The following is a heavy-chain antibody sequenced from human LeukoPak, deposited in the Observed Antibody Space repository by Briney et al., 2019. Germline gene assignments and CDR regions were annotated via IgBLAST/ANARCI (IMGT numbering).Heavy chain of an antibody. V-gene: IGHV4-34*01. D-gene: IGHD4-17*01. CDR3: ARGVTTHHLDY. CDR2: INHGGST. CDR1: GGSFSGYY. J-gene: IGHJ4*02. Sequence: SETLSLTCAVYGGSFSGYYWSWIRQPPGKGLEWIGEINHGGSTNYNPSLKSRVTISVDTSKNQFSLKLSSVTAADTAVYYCARGVTTHHLDYWGQGTLVTVSS.